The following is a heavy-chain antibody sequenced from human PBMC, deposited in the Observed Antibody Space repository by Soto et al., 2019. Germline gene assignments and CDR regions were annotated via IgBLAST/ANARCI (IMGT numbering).Heavy chain of an antibody. D-gene: IGHD2-15*01. CDR2: IVVASGQT. CDR1: GSGFIRSG. CDR3: SADRPDSGVGWWV. Sequence: SVKVSCKASGSGFIRSGIQWVRQAHGQRLEWIGWIVVASGQTNYAQNFRGRVAITRDTSTATAYIELTDLTSEDTAVYFCSADRPDSGVGWWVWGQGTTVTVSS. J-gene: IGHJ6*02. V-gene: IGHV1-58*02.